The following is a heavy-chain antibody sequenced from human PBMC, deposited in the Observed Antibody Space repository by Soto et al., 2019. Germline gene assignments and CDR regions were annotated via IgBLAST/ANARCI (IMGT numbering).Heavy chain of an antibody. V-gene: IGHV3-30*18. CDR2: ISFDGRSE. Sequence: QVQLVESGGGVVQPGRSLRLSCAASGLAFSSYGMHWVRQAPGKGLEWVAVISFDGRSESYADAVKGRFTISRDNSKNTLYLHMNSLRPEDTALYYCVKEPGDASGIYYYYYGMDVWGQGTTVTVSS. D-gene: IGHD3-10*01. J-gene: IGHJ6*02. CDR1: GLAFSSYG. CDR3: VKEPGDASGIYYYYYGMDV.